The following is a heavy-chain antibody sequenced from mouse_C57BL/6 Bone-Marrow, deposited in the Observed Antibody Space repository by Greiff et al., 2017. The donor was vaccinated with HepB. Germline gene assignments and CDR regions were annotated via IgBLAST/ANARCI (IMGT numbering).Heavy chain of an antibody. CDR2: IDPENGDT. CDR1: GFTIKDDY. CDR3: TTDWGHKKSY. J-gene: IGHJ4*01. V-gene: IGHV14-4*01. Sequence: VQLKQSGAELVRPGASVKLSCTASGFTIKDDYMHWVKQRPEQGLEWIGWIDPENGDTEYSSKFQGKATITADTSSNTAYLQLSSLTSEDTAVYYCTTDWGHKKSYWGQGTSVTVSS.